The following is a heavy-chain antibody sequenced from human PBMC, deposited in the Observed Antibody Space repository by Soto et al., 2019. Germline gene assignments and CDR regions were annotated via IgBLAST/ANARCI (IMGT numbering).Heavy chain of an antibody. CDR1: GDSISSGDYY. J-gene: IGHJ4*02. CDR3: ARANYAARLGY. D-gene: IGHD1-7*01. Sequence: QVQLQESGPGLVKPSQTLSLTCTVSGDSISSGDYYWTWIRQPPGKGLEWIGYIYYSGSTYYNPSLKSRLTISIDTSKNQCSLKLSSVTAAATAIYYCARANYAARLGYWGQGTLVTVSS. V-gene: IGHV4-30-4*01. CDR2: IYYSGST.